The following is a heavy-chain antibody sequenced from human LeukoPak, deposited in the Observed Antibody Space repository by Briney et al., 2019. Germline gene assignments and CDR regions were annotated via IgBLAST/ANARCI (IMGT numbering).Heavy chain of an antibody. CDR1: GFTFSNAW. D-gene: IGHD3-10*01. CDR3: AKDRGRESFYY. CDR2: ISGSGGST. J-gene: IGHJ4*02. Sequence: GGSLRLSCAASGFTFSNAWMSWVRQAPGKGLEWVSAISGSGGSTYYADSVKGRFTISRDNSKNTLYLQMNSLRAEDTAVYYCAKDRGRESFYYWGQGTLVTVSS. V-gene: IGHV3-23*01.